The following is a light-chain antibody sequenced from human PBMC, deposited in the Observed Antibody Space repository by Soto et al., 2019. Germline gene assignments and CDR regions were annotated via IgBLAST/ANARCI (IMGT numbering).Light chain of an antibody. CDR3: MQAIQDPRT. J-gene: IGKJ1*01. CDR1: QSLLHSNGNIY. V-gene: IGKV2-28*01. CDR2: LGS. Sequence: DIVLTQSPLSLPVTPGEPASISCRSSQSLLHSNGNIYLDWYLQKPGQSTQLLIYLGSIRASGVPERFSGSGSGTDIKLKITRVEAEDIGVYYCMQAIQDPRTFRLGTKVEIK.